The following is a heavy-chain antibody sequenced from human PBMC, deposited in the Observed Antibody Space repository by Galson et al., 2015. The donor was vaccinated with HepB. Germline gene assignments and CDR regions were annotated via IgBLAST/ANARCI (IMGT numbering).Heavy chain of an antibody. Sequence: SLRLSCAASGFTFSSYAMSWVRQAPGKGLEWVSAISGSGGSTYYADSVKGRFTISRDNSKNTLYLQMNSLRAEDTAVYYCAKAARITMIVVVITPHYYGMDVWGQGTTVTVSS. J-gene: IGHJ6*02. V-gene: IGHV3-23*01. CDR2: ISGSGGST. D-gene: IGHD3-22*01. CDR1: GFTFSSYA. CDR3: AKAARITMIVVVITPHYYGMDV.